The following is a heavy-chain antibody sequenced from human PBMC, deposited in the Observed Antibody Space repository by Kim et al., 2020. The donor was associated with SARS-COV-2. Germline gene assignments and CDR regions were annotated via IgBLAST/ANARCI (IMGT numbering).Heavy chain of an antibody. CDR3: ARDLLGGLWFGDPRRSWFDP. Sequence: ASVKVSCKASGYTFTSYGISWVRQAPGQGLEWMGWISAYNGNTNYAQKLQGRVTMTTDTSTSTAYMELRSLRSDDTAVYYCARDLLGGLWFGDPRRSWFDPWGQGTLVTVSS. V-gene: IGHV1-18*01. J-gene: IGHJ5*02. D-gene: IGHD3-10*01. CDR1: GYTFTSYG. CDR2: ISAYNGNT.